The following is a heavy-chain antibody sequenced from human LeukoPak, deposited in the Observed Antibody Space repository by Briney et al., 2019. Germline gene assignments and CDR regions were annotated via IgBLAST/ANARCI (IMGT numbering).Heavy chain of an antibody. D-gene: IGHD3-22*01. CDR1: GGSISSYY. Sequence: SSETLSLTCTVSGGSISSYYWSWIRQPPGKGLEWIGYIYYSGSTNYNPSLKSRVTISVDTSKNQFSLKLSSVTAADTAVYYCARGTTYYYDSSSFDYWGQGTLVTVSS. V-gene: IGHV4-59*01. CDR2: IYYSGST. CDR3: ARGTTYYYDSSSFDY. J-gene: IGHJ4*02.